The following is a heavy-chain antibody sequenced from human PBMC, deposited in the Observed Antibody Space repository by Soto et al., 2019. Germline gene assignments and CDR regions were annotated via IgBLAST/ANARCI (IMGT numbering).Heavy chain of an antibody. D-gene: IGHD5-18*01. CDR2: IKQDGSEK. CDR3: ARDFYGGYTYGPGDY. J-gene: IGHJ4*02. V-gene: IGHV3-7*01. Sequence: EVQLVESGGGLAQPGGSLRLSCAASGFTFSTYWMTWVRQAPGKGLEWVANIKQDGSEKHYVDSVKGRFSISRDNAKNSLFLQMNSLRAEDTAVYYCARDFYGGYTYGPGDYWGQGALVAVSS. CDR1: GFTFSTYW.